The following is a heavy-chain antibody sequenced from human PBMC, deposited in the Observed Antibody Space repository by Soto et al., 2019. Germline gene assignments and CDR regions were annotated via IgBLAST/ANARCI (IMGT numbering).Heavy chain of an antibody. CDR1: GFPFNNFA. V-gene: IGHV3-48*02. CDR3: ARQTWDYYSSIFDY. Sequence: GGSLRLSCAASGFPFNNFAMHWVRQAPGKGLEWVSYIGTTSGNIYYADSLKGRFTISRDNAKNSLYLQMDSLRDEDTAVYYCARQTWDYYSSIFDYWGLGTLVTVSS. D-gene: IGHD3-10*01. J-gene: IGHJ4*02. CDR2: IGTTSGNI.